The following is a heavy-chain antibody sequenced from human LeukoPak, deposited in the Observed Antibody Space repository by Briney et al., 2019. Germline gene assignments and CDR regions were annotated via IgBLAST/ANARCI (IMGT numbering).Heavy chain of an antibody. CDR3: ARTTRSSWYAMEYYFDY. CDR2: ISSSSSTI. D-gene: IGHD6-13*01. Sequence: PGGSLRLSCAASGFTFSSYSMNWVRQAPGKGLEWVSYISSSSSTIYYADSVKGRFTISRDNAKNSLYLQMNSLRAEDTAVYYCARTTRSSWYAMEYYFDYWGQGTLVTVSS. J-gene: IGHJ4*02. CDR1: GFTFSSYS. V-gene: IGHV3-48*01.